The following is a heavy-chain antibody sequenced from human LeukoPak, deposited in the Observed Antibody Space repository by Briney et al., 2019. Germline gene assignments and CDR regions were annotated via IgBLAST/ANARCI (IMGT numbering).Heavy chain of an antibody. CDR3: ARDGAVTTVTPYYYYYYMDV. V-gene: IGHV1-2*02. CDR2: INPNSGGT. D-gene: IGHD4-17*01. J-gene: IGHJ6*03. Sequence: GASVKVSCKASGYTFTGYYMHWVRQAPGQGLEWMGWINPNSGGTNYAQKFQGRVTMTRDTSISTAYTELSRLRSDDTAVYYCARDGAVTTVTPYYYYYYMDVWGKGTTVTISS. CDR1: GYTFTGYY.